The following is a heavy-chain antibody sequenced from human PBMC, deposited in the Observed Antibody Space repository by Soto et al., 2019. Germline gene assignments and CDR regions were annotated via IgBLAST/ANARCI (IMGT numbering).Heavy chain of an antibody. D-gene: IGHD3-9*01. V-gene: IGHV3-64D*06. CDR1: GFSFSIYT. CDR3: VKEKGQCRDWSYYFDC. J-gene: IGHJ4*02. Sequence: GGSLRLSCSASGFSFSIYTIHWVRQAPGKGLEFVAAINNNGTNTYYGDSVKDRFTIPRDNSKNAVYLQMYGLRAEDTALYYCVKEKGQCRDWSYYFDCWGQGTQVTVSS. CDR2: INNNGTNT.